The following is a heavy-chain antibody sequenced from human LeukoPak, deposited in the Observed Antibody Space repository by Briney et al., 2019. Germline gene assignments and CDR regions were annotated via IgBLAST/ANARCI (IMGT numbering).Heavy chain of an antibody. V-gene: IGHV3-48*01. CDR2: ISHSSSTI. Sequence: GGSLRLSCAASGFTFSSYSMNWVRQAPGKGLEWVSYISHSSSTIYYADSVKGRFTISRDNAKKSLYLQMDSLRAEDSAVYYCARDRLHYGEYEKTFDYWGQGTLVTVSS. J-gene: IGHJ4*02. CDR1: GFTFSSYS. CDR3: ARDRLHYGEYEKTFDY. D-gene: IGHD4-17*01.